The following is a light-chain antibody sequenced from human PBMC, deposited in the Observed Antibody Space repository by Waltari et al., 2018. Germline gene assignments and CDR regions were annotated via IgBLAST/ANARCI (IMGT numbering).Light chain of an antibody. J-gene: IGLJ1*01. CDR2: EVS. V-gene: IGLV2-14*01. CDR1: SSDVGAYYF. CDR3: SSYTTSNTQV. Sequence: QSALTQPASVSGSPGQSITISCTGTSSDVGAYYFLPWYQQHPGKAPKLMIFEVSDRPSGVSNRFSGSKSGNTASLTISGLQAEDEADYYCSSYTTSNTQVFGTGTKVTVL.